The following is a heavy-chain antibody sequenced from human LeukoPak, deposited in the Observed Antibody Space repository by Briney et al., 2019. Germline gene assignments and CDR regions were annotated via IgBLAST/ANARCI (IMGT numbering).Heavy chain of an antibody. CDR2: IYHSGST. CDR3: ARGTSSSWDYYYYMDV. D-gene: IGHD6-13*01. CDR1: GGSISSGSYY. J-gene: IGHJ6*03. V-gene: IGHV4-30-2*01. Sequence: SQTLSLTCTVSGGSISSGSYYWSWIRQPPGKGLEWIGYIYHSGSTYYNPSLKSRVTISVDRSKNQFSLKLSSVTAADTAVYYCARGTSSSWDYYYYMDVWGKGTTVTVSS.